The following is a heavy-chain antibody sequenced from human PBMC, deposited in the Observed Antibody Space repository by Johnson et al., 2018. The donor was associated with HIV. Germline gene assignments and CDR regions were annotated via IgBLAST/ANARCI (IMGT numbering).Heavy chain of an antibody. Sequence: VQLVESGGGLVQPGRSLRLPCAVSGFSFDDYAMHWVRQAPGKGLEWVSGISWNSGSIGYADSVKGRFTISRDNAKKSLYLQMNNLRAEDTALYFCAKDMVPWVGEEPWALDAFDRGGRGTMVTVSS. CDR2: ISWNSGSI. D-gene: IGHD3-10*01. J-gene: IGHJ3*02. V-gene: IGHV3-9*01. CDR3: AKDMVPWVGEEPWALDAFDR. CDR1: GFSFDDYA.